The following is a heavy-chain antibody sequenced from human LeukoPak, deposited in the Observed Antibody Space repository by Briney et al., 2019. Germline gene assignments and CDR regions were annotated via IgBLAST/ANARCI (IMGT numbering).Heavy chain of an antibody. CDR3: ARRAYYYDSSGYSYYFDY. D-gene: IGHD3-22*01. V-gene: IGHV4-59*08. Sequence: KSSETLSLTCTVSGVSISSYYWSWIRQPPGKGLEWIGYIYYSGSTNYNPSLKSRVTISVDTSKNQFSLKLSSVTAADTAVYYCARRAYYYDSSGYSYYFDYWGQGTLVTVSS. CDR2: IYYSGST. CDR1: GVSISSYY. J-gene: IGHJ4*02.